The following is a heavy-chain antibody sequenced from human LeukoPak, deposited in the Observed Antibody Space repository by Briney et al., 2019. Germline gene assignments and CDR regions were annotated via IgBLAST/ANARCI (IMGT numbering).Heavy chain of an antibody. CDR1: GFPFSSYW. V-gene: IGHV3-7*01. D-gene: IGHD3-22*01. J-gene: IGHJ4*02. Sequence: GGSLRLSCAASGFPFSSYWMSWVRQALGKGLEWVATIKQDGSEKDFVDSVKGRFTISRDNAKNSLYLQMNSLRAEDTALYYCARVGYYYHYWGQGTLVTVSS. CDR2: IKQDGSEK. CDR3: ARVGYYYHY.